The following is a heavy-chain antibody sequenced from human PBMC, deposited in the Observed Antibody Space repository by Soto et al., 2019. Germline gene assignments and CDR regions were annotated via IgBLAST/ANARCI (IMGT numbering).Heavy chain of an antibody. CDR3: ARGPKTARAFDY. CDR1: GGSISSGGYY. V-gene: IGHV4-31*03. Sequence: QVQLQESGPGLVKASLTLSLTCTVSGGSISSGGYYWSWIRQHPGKGLEWIGYIYYSGSTYYNPSLKSRVTISVDTSNNQFSLKLSSVTAADTAVYYCARGPKTARAFDYWGQGTLVTVSS. J-gene: IGHJ4*02. D-gene: IGHD6-25*01. CDR2: IYYSGST.